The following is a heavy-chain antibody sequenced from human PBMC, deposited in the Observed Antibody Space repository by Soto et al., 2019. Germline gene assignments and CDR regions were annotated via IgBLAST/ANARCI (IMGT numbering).Heavy chain of an antibody. CDR3: AREKGCSGRSCYLIDY. D-gene: IGHD2-15*01. V-gene: IGHV4-31*03. CDR1: GGSISSGGYY. CDR2: IYYSGST. Sequence: QVQLQESGPGLVKPSQTLSLTCTVSGGSISSGGYYWSWIRQQPGKGLEWIGYIYYSGSTYYNLSLNSRVTISVDTSKNQFSLKLTSGTAADTAVYYCAREKGCSGRSCYLIDYWGQGTLVTVSS. J-gene: IGHJ4*02.